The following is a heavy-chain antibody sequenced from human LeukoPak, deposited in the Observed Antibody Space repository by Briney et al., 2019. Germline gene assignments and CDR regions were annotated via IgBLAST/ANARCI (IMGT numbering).Heavy chain of an antibody. D-gene: IGHD6-13*01. CDR2: IYYRVTS. J-gene: IGHJ4*02. Sequence: SETLSLTCTVSGDSINTYYWSWIRQPPGKGLEWIGYIYYRVTSDYNPSLKSRVTMSVDMSTSQISLKLSSVTAADTAVYYCASSGYSSSWYDSGGDYWGQGTLVTVSS. V-gene: IGHV4-59*01. CDR1: GDSINTYY. CDR3: ASSGYSSSWYDSGGDY.